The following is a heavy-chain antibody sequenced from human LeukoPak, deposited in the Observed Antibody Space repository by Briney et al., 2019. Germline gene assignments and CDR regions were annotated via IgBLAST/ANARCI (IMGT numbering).Heavy chain of an antibody. J-gene: IGHJ4*02. CDR3: ARHPDSSGYYSESAFDY. Sequence: GESLKISCKGSGYSFTSYWIGWVRQMPGKGLEWMGIIYPGDSDTRYSPSFQGQVTISADKSISTAYLQWSSLKASDTAMYYCARHPDSSGYYSESAFDYWGQGTLVTVSS. D-gene: IGHD3-22*01. V-gene: IGHV5-51*01. CDR1: GYSFTSYW. CDR2: IYPGDSDT.